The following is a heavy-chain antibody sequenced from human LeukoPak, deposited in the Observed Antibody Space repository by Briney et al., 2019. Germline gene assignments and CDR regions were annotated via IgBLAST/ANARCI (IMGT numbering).Heavy chain of an antibody. CDR2: ISAYNGNT. J-gene: IGHJ4*02. Sequence: GASVKVSCKASGYTFTSYGITWVRQAPGQGLEWMGWISAYNGNTNYAQKLQGRVTMTTDTSTSTAYMELRSLKSDDTAVYYCARDRWACSSTSCYGPFDYWGQGTLVTVSS. CDR3: ARDRWACSSTSCYGPFDY. CDR1: GYTFTSYG. D-gene: IGHD2-2*01. V-gene: IGHV1-18*01.